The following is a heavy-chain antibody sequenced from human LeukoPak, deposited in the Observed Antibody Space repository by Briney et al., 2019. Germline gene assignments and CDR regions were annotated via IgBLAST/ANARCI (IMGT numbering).Heavy chain of an antibody. V-gene: IGHV3-23*01. J-gene: IGHJ4*02. D-gene: IGHD2/OR15-2a*01. CDR2: ISGPGGGT. CDR3: AKAPQGYNSYALPAN. CDR1: GFTFSSYV. Sequence: GGSLRHSCAASGFTFSSYVMSWVRQAPGKGLEWVSAISGPGGGTYYADSVKGRFTISRDNSKNTLYLQMNSLRVEDTAMYYCAKAPQGYNSYALPANWGQGTLVTVSS.